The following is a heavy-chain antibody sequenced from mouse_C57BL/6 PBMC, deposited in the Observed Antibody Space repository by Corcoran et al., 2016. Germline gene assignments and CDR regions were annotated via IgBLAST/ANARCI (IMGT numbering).Heavy chain of an antibody. CDR1: GYTFTDYY. CDR3: AREKMTALYFDY. D-gene: IGHD3-2*01. V-gene: IGHV1-26*01. CDR2: INPNNGGT. J-gene: IGHJ2*01. Sequence: EVQLQQSGPELVKPGASVKISCKASGYTFTDYYMNWVKQSHGKSLEWIGDINPNNGGTSYNQKFKGKATLTVDKSSSTAYMELRSLTSEDSAVYYCAREKMTALYFDYWGQGTTLTVSS.